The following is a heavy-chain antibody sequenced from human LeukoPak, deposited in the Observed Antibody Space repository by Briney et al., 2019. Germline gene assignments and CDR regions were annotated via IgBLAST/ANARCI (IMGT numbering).Heavy chain of an antibody. Sequence: GGSLRLSCAASGFAFSSYAMNWVRQAPGKGLEWVSGISASGSSTYYADSVKGRFTISRDNSKNTLYLQMNSLRAEDTAVYCCAKKYSSGWYPFDYWGQGTLVTVSS. CDR1: GFAFSSYA. CDR3: AKKYSSGWYPFDY. D-gene: IGHD6-19*01. CDR2: ISASGSST. V-gene: IGHV3-23*01. J-gene: IGHJ4*02.